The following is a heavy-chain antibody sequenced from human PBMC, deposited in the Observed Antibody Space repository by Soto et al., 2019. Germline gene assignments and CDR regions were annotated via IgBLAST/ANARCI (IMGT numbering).Heavy chain of an antibody. V-gene: IGHV3-33*01. CDR1: GFTFSNYG. CDR3: ARLGYCIVTGCYARTYALAV. Sequence: QVQLVESGGGVVQPGRSLRLSCAATGFTFSNYGMHWVRQAPGKGLEWVAVVWYDGSDKYYADSVKGRFTISRDNSKNTXYXXMNSLRVEDTAGYYCARLGYCIVTGCYARTYALAVWGQGTTVTVSS. J-gene: IGHJ6*02. D-gene: IGHD2-2*01. CDR2: VWYDGSDK.